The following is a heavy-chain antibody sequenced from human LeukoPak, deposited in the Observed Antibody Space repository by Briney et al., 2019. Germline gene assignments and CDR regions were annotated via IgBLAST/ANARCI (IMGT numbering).Heavy chain of an antibody. CDR2: ISSSGSTI. CDR3: ARSRGKLQWPYYYYGMDV. J-gene: IGHJ6*02. V-gene: IGHV3-11*01. CDR1: GFTFSDYY. D-gene: IGHD5-24*01. Sequence: GGSLRLSCAASGFTFSDYYMSWIRQAPGKGLEWVSYISSSGSTIYYADSVKGRFTISRDNAENSLYLQMNSLRAEDTAVYYCARSRGKLQWPYYYYGMDVWGQGTTVTVSS.